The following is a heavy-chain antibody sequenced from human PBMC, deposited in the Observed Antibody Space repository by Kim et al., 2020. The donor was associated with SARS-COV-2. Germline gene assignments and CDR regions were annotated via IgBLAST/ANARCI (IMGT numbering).Heavy chain of an antibody. J-gene: IGHJ5*02. CDR2: INHSGST. CDR1: GGSFSGYY. Sequence: SETLSLTCAVYGGSFSGYYWSWIRQPPGKGLEWIGEINHSGSTNYNPSLKSRVTISVDTSKNQFSLKLSSVTAADTAVYYCARDRGSRYDSSGYAEVRGFDPWGQGTLVTVSS. D-gene: IGHD3-22*01. V-gene: IGHV4-34*01. CDR3: ARDRGSRYDSSGYAEVRGFDP.